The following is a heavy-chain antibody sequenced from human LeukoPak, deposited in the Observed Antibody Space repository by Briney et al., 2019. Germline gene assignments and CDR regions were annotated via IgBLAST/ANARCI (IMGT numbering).Heavy chain of an antibody. CDR3: TTDHNRITISAVEPY. Sequence: GGSLRLSCAASGPTFNNAWMSWVRQAPGKGLEWVGRIKSKTDGGTTDYAAPVKGRFTISRDDSKNTLYLQMDSLKTEDTAVYYCTTDHNRITISAVEPYWGQGTLVTVSS. D-gene: IGHD3-3*01. J-gene: IGHJ4*02. V-gene: IGHV3-15*01. CDR1: GPTFNNAW. CDR2: IKSKTDGGTT.